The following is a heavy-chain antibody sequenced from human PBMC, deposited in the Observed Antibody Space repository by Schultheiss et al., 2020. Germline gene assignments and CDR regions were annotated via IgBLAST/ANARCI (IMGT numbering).Heavy chain of an antibody. CDR2: ISYEGSNK. CDR1: GFTFSSYG. J-gene: IGHJ4*02. CDR3: AKDGRDGYNYFDY. V-gene: IGHV3-30*18. D-gene: IGHD5-24*01. Sequence: GESLKISCAASGFTFSSYGMHWVRQGPGKGLEWVAVISYEGSNKYYADSVKGRFSISRDNSKNTLYLQMNSLRAEDTAVYYCAKDGRDGYNYFDYWGQGTLVTVSS.